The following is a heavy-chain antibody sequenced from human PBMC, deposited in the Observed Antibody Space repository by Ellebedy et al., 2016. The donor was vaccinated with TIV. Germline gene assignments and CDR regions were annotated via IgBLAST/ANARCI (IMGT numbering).Heavy chain of an antibody. V-gene: IGHV1-2*02. CDR3: ARVRSSSSSHFDY. J-gene: IGHJ4*02. CDR2: INPNSGGT. Sequence: ASVKVSXKASGYTFTGYYMHWVRQAPGQGLEWMGWINPNSGGTNYAQKFQGRVTMTRDTSISTAYMELSRLRSDDTAVYYCARVRSSSSSHFDYWGQGTLVTVSS. CDR1: GYTFTGYY. D-gene: IGHD6-13*01.